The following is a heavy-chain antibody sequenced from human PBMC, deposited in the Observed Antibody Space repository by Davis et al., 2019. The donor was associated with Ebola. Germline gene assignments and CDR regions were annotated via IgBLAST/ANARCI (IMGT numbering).Heavy chain of an antibody. J-gene: IGHJ4*02. Sequence: GESLKISCAASGFTFSDYYMSWIRQAPGKGLEWVSYISSSGSTIYYADSVKGRFTISRDNAKNSLYLQMNSLRAEDTAVYYCARPAEGYSYGLDYWGQGTLVTVSS. CDR1: GFTFSDYY. CDR3: ARPAEGYSYGLDY. D-gene: IGHD5-18*01. V-gene: IGHV3-11*01. CDR2: ISSSGSTI.